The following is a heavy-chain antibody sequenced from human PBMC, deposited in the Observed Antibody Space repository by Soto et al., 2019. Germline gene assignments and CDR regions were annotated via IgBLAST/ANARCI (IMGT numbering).Heavy chain of an antibody. Sequence: PGGSLRLSCAASGFTFSSYAMHWVRQAPGKGLEWVAVISYDGSNKYYADSVKGRFTISRDNSKNTLYLQMNSLRAEDTAVYYCAREDGRRPYYGMDVWGQGTTVTVSS. CDR3: AREDGRRPYYGMDV. CDR2: ISYDGSNK. J-gene: IGHJ6*02. CDR1: GFTFSSYA. V-gene: IGHV3-30-3*01.